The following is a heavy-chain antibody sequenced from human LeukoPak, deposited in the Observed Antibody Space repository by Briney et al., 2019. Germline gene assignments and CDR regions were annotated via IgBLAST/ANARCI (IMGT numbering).Heavy chain of an antibody. V-gene: IGHV3-15*01. D-gene: IGHD4-17*01. Sequence: SGGSLRLSCAASGFTFSNAWMSWVRQAPGKGLEWVGRIKSKTDGGTTDYAAPVKGRFTISRDDSKNTLYLQMNSLKTEDTAVYYCTTDRQDYAGAFDIWGQGTMVTVSS. CDR3: TTDRQDYAGAFDI. J-gene: IGHJ3*02. CDR2: IKSKTDGGTT. CDR1: GFTFSNAW.